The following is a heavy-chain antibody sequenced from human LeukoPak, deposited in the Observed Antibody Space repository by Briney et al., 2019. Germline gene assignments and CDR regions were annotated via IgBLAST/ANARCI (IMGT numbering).Heavy chain of an antibody. Sequence: GGSLRLSCAASGFTFSSYGMSWVRQAPGKGLEWVANIEGDRSDNHYVDSVRGRFTISRDNAKNSLYLQMNSLRAEDTAVYYCARDLGYYRADYWGQGTLVTVSS. J-gene: IGHJ4*02. CDR2: IEGDRSDN. CDR3: ARDLGYYRADY. D-gene: IGHD1-26*01. CDR1: GFTFSSYG. V-gene: IGHV3-7*01.